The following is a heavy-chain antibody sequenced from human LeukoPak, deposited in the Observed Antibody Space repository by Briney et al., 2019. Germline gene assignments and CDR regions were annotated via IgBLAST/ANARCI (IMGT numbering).Heavy chain of an antibody. D-gene: IGHD6-19*01. CDR1: GYSISSGYY. CDR2: IYHSGST. Sequence: SETLSLTCAVSGYSISSGYYWGWIRQPPGKGLARIGSIYHSGSTYYNPSLKSRVTISVDTSKNQFSLKLSSVTAADTAVYYCARRTYSSGGIDYWGQGTLVTVSS. J-gene: IGHJ4*02. CDR3: ARRTYSSGGIDY. V-gene: IGHV4-38-2*01.